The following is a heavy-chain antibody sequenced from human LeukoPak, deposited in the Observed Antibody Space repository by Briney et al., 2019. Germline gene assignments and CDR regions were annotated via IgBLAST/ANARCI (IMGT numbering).Heavy chain of an antibody. J-gene: IGHJ6*02. CDR3: ARDLILADRRDGYNPNRVVHVYYYHGMDV. Sequence: SETLSLTCTDSGGSISSYYWSWIRQPAGKGLEWIGRIYTSGSTNYNPSLKSRVTMSVDTSKNQFSLKLSSVTAADTAVYYCARDLILADRRDGYNPNRVVHVYYYHGMDVWGQGTTVTVSS. V-gene: IGHV4-4*07. CDR1: GGSISSYY. D-gene: IGHD5-24*01. CDR2: IYTSGST.